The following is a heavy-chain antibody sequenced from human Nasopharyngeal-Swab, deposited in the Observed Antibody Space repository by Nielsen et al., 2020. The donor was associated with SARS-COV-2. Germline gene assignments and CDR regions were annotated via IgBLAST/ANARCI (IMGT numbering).Heavy chain of an antibody. CDR3: TTDFYFDY. CDR2: IGDKDHNYAT. J-gene: IGHJ4*02. V-gene: IGHV3-73*01. CDR1: GFTFSRYA. Sequence: GGSLRLSCAASGFTFSRYAMNWVRQASGKGLEWVGRIGDKDHNYATTYGASVQGRFTISRDDSKNTAFLQMDSLKTEDTALYYCTTDFYFDYWGQGTLVTVSS.